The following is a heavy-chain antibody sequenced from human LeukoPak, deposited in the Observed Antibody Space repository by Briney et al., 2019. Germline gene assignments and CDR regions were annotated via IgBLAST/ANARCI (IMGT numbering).Heavy chain of an antibody. Sequence: GGSLRLSCAASGFMFSTYEINWVRQAPGKGLEWVSYISGSGSTIYYADPVKGRFTISRDNAENSLYLQMHRLRAEDTAIYYCARGGGYCSGGSCPGGYYFDYWGQGALVTVSS. D-gene: IGHD2-15*01. V-gene: IGHV3-48*03. CDR2: ISGSGSTI. CDR3: ARGGGYCSGGSCPGGYYFDY. J-gene: IGHJ4*02. CDR1: GFMFSTYE.